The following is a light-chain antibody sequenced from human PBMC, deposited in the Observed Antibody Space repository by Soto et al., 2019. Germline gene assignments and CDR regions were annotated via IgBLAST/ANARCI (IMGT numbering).Light chain of an antibody. J-gene: IGKJ1*01. V-gene: IGKV3-11*01. CDR2: DAS. Sequence: ESFLTQSPDTLSLSPGERATLTCRASQSVTNYIAWYQQRPGQAPRLLIYDASNRATGVPARFSGSRSGTDFTLTISDLEPADFGLYYCQQRLNWPPGFGQGTKV. CDR1: QSVTNY. CDR3: QQRLNWPPG.